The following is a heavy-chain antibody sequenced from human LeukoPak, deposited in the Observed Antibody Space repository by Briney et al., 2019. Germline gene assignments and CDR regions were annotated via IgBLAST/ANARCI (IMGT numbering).Heavy chain of an antibody. D-gene: IGHD3-9*01. Sequence: PSETLSLTCTVSGGSISSYYWSWIRQPPGKGLEWIGYIYYSGSTNYNPSLKSRVAISVDTSKNQFSLKLSSVTAADTAVYYCARGYDILTGYYPSTDWFDPWGQGTLVTVSS. CDR2: IYYSGST. CDR3: ARGYDILTGYYPSTDWFDP. V-gene: IGHV4-59*01. J-gene: IGHJ5*02. CDR1: GGSISSYY.